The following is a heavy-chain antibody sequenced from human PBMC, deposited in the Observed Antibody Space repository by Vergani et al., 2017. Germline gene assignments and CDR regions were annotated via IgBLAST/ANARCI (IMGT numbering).Heavy chain of an antibody. CDR2: ISSSSSYI. CDR3: ASTDYYDSSGPQDY. J-gene: IGHJ4*02. CDR1: GFTFSSYS. D-gene: IGHD3-22*01. V-gene: IGHV3-21*01. Sequence: EVQLVESGGGLVKPGGSLRLSCAASGFTFSSYSMNWVRQAPGKGLEWVSSISSSSSYIYYADSVKGRFTISSYNAKNSLYLQMNSLRAEDTAVYYCASTDYYDSSGPQDYWGQGTLVTVSS.